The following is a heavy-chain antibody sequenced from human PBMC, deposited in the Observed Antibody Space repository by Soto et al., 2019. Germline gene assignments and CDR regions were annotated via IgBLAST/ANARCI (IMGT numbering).Heavy chain of an antibody. CDR1: GFTFSSYG. CDR2: ISYDGSNK. CDR3: AKGFSSGWYWAS. V-gene: IGHV3-30*18. J-gene: IGHJ4*02. D-gene: IGHD6-19*01. Sequence: QVQLVESGGGVVQPGRSLRLSCAASGFTFSSYGMHWVRQAPGKGLEWVAVISYDGSNKYYADSVKGRFTISRDNSKNTLYLQMNSLRAEDTAVYYCAKGFSSGWYWASWGQGTLVTVSS.